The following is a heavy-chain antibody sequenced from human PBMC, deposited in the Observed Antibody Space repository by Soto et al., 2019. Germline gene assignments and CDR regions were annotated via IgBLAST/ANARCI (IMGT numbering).Heavy chain of an antibody. CDR2: IYSGGST. CDR1: GFTVSSNY. V-gene: IGHV3-53*04. Sequence: GGSLRLSCAASGFTVSSNYMSWVRRAPGKGLEWVSVIYSGGSTYYADSVKGRFTISRHNSKNTLYLQMNSLRAEDTAVYYCAREVGRAFDIWGQGTMVTVSS. J-gene: IGHJ3*02. CDR3: AREVGRAFDI.